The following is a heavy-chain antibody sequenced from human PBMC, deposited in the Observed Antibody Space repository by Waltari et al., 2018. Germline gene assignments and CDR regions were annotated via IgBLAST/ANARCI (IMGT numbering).Heavy chain of an antibody. V-gene: IGHV1-2*02. Sequence: QVQLVQSGAEVKKPGASVKVSCKASGYTFTVYYIHWLRTTPGQGLEWMGWISPNSGDTNYAQKFQGRVTMTRDTSTTTAYMELSRLTSDDTAVFYCARGDFRLSYYYMDVWGKGTTVTVSS. D-gene: IGHD3-3*01. J-gene: IGHJ6*03. CDR3: ARGDFRLSYYYMDV. CDR1: GYTFTVYY. CDR2: ISPNSGDT.